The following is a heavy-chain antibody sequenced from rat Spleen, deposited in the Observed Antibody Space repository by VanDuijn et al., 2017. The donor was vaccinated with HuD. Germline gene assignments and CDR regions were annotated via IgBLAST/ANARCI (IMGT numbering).Heavy chain of an antibody. J-gene: IGHJ3*01. D-gene: IGHD1-11*01. V-gene: IGHV5-7*01. Sequence: EVQLAESGGGLVQPGRSMKLSCTALGFTFSNYYMAWVRQAPTKGLEWVATISYDGSSAYYRDSVKGRFTISRDNAQSTLYMQMDSLGSEDTATYYWARHGYGGYSGPFAYWGQGTLVTVSS. CDR2: ISYDGSSA. CDR3: ARHGYGGYSGPFAY. CDR1: GFTFSNYY.